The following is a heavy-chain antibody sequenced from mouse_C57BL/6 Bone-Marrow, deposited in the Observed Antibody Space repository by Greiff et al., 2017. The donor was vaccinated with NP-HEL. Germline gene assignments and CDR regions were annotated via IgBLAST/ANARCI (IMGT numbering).Heavy chain of an antibody. CDR1: GFTFTDYY. Sequence: DVKLVESGGGLVQPGGSLSLSCAASGFTFTDYYMSWVRQPPGKALEWLVFIRNKANGYTTEYSASVKGRFTISRDNSPSILYLQMNALRDEDSATYYCARSIYYDYADDPFYAMDYWGQGTSVTVSS. V-gene: IGHV7-3*01. D-gene: IGHD2-4*01. CDR3: ARSIYYDYADDPFYAMDY. J-gene: IGHJ4*01. CDR2: IRNKANGYTT.